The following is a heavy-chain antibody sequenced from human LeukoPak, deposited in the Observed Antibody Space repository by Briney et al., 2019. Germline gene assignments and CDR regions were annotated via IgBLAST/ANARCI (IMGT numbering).Heavy chain of an antibody. CDR2: INSDGGNS. CDR3: AELGITMIGGV. CDR1: GFTFSSYW. Sequence: GGSLRLSCAASGFTFSSYWMHWVRQAPGKGLVWVSRINSDGGNSHYADSVKGRFTISRDNSKNTLYLQMNSLRAEDTAVYYCAELGITMIGGVWGKGTTVTISS. J-gene: IGHJ6*04. V-gene: IGHV3-74*01. D-gene: IGHD3-10*02.